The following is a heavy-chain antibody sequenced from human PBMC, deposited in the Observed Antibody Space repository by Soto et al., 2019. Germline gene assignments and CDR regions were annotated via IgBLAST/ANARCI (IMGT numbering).Heavy chain of an antibody. Sequence: QVQLVQSGAEVKKPGASVKVSCKASGYTFTSYDINWVRQATGQGLEWMGWMNPNSGNTGYAQKFQGRVTMTRNTSISTAYMELSSLRSEDTAVYYCAREYGSASYSHETEYYYYYGMDVWGQGTTVTVSS. CDR2: MNPNSGNT. CDR1: GYTFTSYD. V-gene: IGHV1-8*01. J-gene: IGHJ6*02. CDR3: AREYGSASYSHETEYYYYYGMDV. D-gene: IGHD3-10*01.